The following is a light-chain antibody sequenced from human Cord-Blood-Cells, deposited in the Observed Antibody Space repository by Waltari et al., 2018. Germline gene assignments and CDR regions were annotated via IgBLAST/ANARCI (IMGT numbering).Light chain of an antibody. V-gene: IGKV1-5*01. J-gene: IGKJ1*01. CDR2: DAS. CDR3: QQYNSYSGT. Sequence: DIQMTQSPSTLSASVGDRVTITCRASQSISSWLAWYQQKPGKAPKLLIYDASSLESEVPSRFSDSGSGTEFTLTISSLQPDDFATYSCQQYNSYSGTFGQGTKVEIK. CDR1: QSISSW.